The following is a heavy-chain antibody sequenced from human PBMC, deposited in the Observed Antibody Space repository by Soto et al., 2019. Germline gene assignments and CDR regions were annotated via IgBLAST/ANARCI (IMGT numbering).Heavy chain of an antibody. Sequence: QVKLVQSGTEVKKPGASMKVSCKASGYSFATSGISWVRQAPGQGLEWMGLISAYDGNTNYDQKLQDRIIMTTDTSTSTAYLELRSLRSADTPVYYCGRAGQYYDSSGYADWGQGTLITVSS. CDR2: ISAYDGNT. J-gene: IGHJ4*02. CDR3: GRAGQYYDSSGYAD. CDR1: GYSFATSG. V-gene: IGHV1-18*01. D-gene: IGHD3-22*01.